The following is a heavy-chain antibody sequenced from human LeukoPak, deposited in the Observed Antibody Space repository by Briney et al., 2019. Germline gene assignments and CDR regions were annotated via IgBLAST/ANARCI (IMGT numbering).Heavy chain of an antibody. D-gene: IGHD3-10*01. Sequence: GSLRLSCAASGFNFSSYAMHWVRQALGKGLEWGAVISSDGSNKYYADSVEGRFTISRDNSKNTLYLQMNSLRAEDTAVYYCARVAVWGVILDYFHYWSQGTLVTVSS. CDR1: GFNFSSYA. J-gene: IGHJ4*02. CDR2: ISSDGSNK. V-gene: IGHV3-30-3*01. CDR3: ARVAVWGVILDYFHY.